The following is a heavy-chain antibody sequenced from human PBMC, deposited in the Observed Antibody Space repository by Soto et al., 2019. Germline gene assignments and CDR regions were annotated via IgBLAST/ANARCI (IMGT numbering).Heavy chain of an antibody. V-gene: IGHV4-59*01. Sequence: SETLSLTCTVSGGSIGSYCWSWIRQPPGKGLEWIGYVYYSGSTNYNPSLRSRVTISVDTSNNQFSLKLSSVTAADTAVYYCARSYSSSSKFDNWGQGTLVTVSS. D-gene: IGHD6-6*01. CDR2: VYYSGST. CDR3: ARSYSSSSKFDN. CDR1: GGSIGSYC. J-gene: IGHJ4*02.